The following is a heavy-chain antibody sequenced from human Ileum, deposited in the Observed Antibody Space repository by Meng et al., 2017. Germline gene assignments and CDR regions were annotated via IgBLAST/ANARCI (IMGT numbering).Heavy chain of an antibody. Sequence: QVQMVQSGAEVKKPGASVKVSCKASGYTFTGDYMHWVRQAPGQGLEWMGWINLNSGGTLYAQNFQGRVTMTRDTSISTAYMELSRLRSDDTAVYHCARGDSSNRGFDYWGQGTLVTVSS. CDR2: INLNSGGT. D-gene: IGHD6-19*01. CDR1: GYTFTGDY. V-gene: IGHV1-2*02. CDR3: ARGDSSNRGFDY. J-gene: IGHJ4*02.